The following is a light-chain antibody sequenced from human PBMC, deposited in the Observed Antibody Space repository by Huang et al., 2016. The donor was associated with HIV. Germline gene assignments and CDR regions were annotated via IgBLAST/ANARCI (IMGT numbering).Light chain of an antibody. J-gene: IGKJ4*01. Sequence: DIVLTQSPLSLPVIPGEPASISCRSSESLLHSNGVYYCEWYLQKPGQPPQLLIYLGSNRASGVPDRFSGSGSGSDFTLQISRVEAEDVGIYYCMQSLRASFTFGGGTKVEMK. CDR3: MQSLRASFT. CDR2: LGS. V-gene: IGKV2-28*01. CDR1: ESLLHSNGVYY.